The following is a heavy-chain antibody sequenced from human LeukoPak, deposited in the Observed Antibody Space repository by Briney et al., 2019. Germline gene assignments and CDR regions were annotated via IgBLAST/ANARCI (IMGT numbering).Heavy chain of an antibody. CDR2: IDTTTGNP. J-gene: IGHJ4*02. D-gene: IGHD3-10*01. CDR1: GYPFIAHF. Sequence: ASVRVSCKASGYPFIAHFLNWVRQAPGQGLEWMGNIDTTTGNPRYAQDFTGRFVFSLDTSVSTAYLQITSLKADDTAAYYCVRGTPTPGMDYWGQGTQVTVSS. CDR3: VRGTPTPGMDY. V-gene: IGHV7-4-1*02.